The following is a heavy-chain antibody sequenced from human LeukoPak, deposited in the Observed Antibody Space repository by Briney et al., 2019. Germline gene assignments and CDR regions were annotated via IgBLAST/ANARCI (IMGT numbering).Heavy chain of an antibody. V-gene: IGHV3-21*01. Sequence: GGSLRLSCAASGFTFSSYSMNWVRQAPGKGLEWVSFISSSSSYIYYADSVKGRFTISRDNAKNSLYLQMNSLRAEDTAVYYCARAQPGIAAAELDYFYYYGMDVWGQGTTVTVSS. D-gene: IGHD6-13*01. J-gene: IGHJ6*02. CDR1: GFTFSSYS. CDR3: ARAQPGIAAAELDYFYYYGMDV. CDR2: ISSSSSYI.